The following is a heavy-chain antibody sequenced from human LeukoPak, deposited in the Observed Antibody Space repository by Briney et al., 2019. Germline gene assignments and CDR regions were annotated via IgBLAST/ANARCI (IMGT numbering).Heavy chain of an antibody. CDR3: ASSFSDDFWSGHF. V-gene: IGHV3-7*01. D-gene: IGHD3-3*01. CDR2: IKQDGSEK. J-gene: IGHJ4*02. Sequence: IKQDGSEKYYVDSVKGRFTISRDNAKKSLFLQMNSLRAQDTAVYYCASSFSDDFWSGHFWGQGTLVXX.